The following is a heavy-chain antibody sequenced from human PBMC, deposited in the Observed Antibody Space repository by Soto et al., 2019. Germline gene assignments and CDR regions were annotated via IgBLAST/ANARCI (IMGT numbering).Heavy chain of an antibody. V-gene: IGHV3-23*01. Sequence: PGGSLRLSCAASGITFSSFAMSWVRQAPGKGLEWVSTISGGGGSTYYADSVMGRFTISRDISKNTLYLQMNSLRAEDTAVYYCANPKTPLDGYKVYWGQGTLVTVSS. CDR1: GITFSSFA. CDR3: ANPKTPLDGYKVY. CDR2: ISGGGGST. J-gene: IGHJ4*02. D-gene: IGHD5-12*01.